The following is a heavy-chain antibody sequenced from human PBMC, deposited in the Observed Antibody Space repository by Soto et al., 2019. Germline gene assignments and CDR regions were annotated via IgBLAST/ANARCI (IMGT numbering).Heavy chain of an antibody. J-gene: IGHJ5*02. Sequence: LPRTSAGSRGALAYSYRKWLRQPPGKGLEWIGYVYFNGSTNYSHSLKSRVTISVDTSKNQFSLKLSSVTAADTAVYYRASDLDSGWFDPWGQGTLATVSS. D-gene: IGHD3-22*01. CDR2: VYFNGST. CDR3: ASDLDSGWFDP. CDR1: RGALAYSY. V-gene: IGHV4-59*01.